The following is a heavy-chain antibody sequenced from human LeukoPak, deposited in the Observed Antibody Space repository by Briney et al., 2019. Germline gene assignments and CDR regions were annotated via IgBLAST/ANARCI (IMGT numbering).Heavy chain of an antibody. CDR2: MNPNSGNT. Sequence: ASVKVSCKASGYTFTSYDINWGRQATGQGLEWMGWMNPNSGNTGYAQKFQGRVTMNRNTSISTAYMELSSLRSEDTAVYYCARRPRGAVAHYWGQGTLVTVSS. D-gene: IGHD6-19*01. CDR1: GYTFTSYD. CDR3: ARRPRGAVAHY. J-gene: IGHJ4*02. V-gene: IGHV1-8*01.